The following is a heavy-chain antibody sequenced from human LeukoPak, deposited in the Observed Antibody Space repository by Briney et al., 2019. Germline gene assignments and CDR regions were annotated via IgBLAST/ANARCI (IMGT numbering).Heavy chain of an antibody. CDR1: GFTSSSYA. CDR3: AKIRTVAGDY. CDR2: IGSSGGST. Sequence: GGSLRLSCAVSGFTSSSYAMSSVREAPGKGLEWVSDIGSSGGSTYYADSVKGRFTITRDNYKNTLYLQMNSLRAEDTAVYYCAKIRTVAGDYWGQGTLVTVSS. D-gene: IGHD3-10*01. J-gene: IGHJ4*02. V-gene: IGHV3-23*01.